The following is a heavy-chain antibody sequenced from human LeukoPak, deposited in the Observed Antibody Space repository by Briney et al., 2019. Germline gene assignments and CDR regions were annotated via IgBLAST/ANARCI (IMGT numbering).Heavy chain of an antibody. V-gene: IGHV4-4*07. Sequence: SETLSLTCIVSGGSLSNYYWSWIRQPAGKGLEWIGRIFSSGSTNYNPSLKSRVTISVDTPKNQFSLKLTSVTAAATALYYCARDRTGYVGYEGVPFDIWGQRTMVTVSS. CDR2: IFSSGST. J-gene: IGHJ3*02. D-gene: IGHD5-12*01. CDR1: GGSLSNYY. CDR3: ARDRTGYVGYEGVPFDI.